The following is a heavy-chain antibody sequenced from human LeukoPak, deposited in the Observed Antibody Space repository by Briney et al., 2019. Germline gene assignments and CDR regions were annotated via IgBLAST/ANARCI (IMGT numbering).Heavy chain of an antibody. V-gene: IGHV3-7*01. CDR3: ARVSPYGNDAFDI. CDR2: IKQDGSEK. Sequence: PGGSLRLSCAASGFTFSSYWMSWVRPAPGKGREWVANIKQDGSEKYYVDSVKGRFTISRDNAKNSLYLQMNSLRAEDTAVYYCARVSPYGNDAFDIWGQGTMVTVSS. D-gene: IGHD4-17*01. CDR1: GFTFSSYW. J-gene: IGHJ3*02.